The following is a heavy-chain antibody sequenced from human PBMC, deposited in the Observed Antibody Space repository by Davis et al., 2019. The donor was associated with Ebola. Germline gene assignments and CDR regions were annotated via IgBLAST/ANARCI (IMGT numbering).Heavy chain of an antibody. D-gene: IGHD7-27*01. V-gene: IGHV4-34*01. J-gene: IGHJ4*02. Sequence: PSETLSLTCAVYGGSFIGYYCSWIRQPPGKGLEWIGEINHSGSTNYNPSLKSRVTISVDTSKNQFSLKLSSVTAADTAVYYCARAKSDWGYFDYWGQGTLVTVSS. CDR1: GGSFIGYY. CDR3: ARAKSDWGYFDY. CDR2: INHSGST.